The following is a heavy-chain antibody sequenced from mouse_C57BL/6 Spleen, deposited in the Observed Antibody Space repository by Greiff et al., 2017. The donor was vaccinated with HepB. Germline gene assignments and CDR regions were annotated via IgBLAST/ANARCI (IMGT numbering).Heavy chain of an antibody. CDR2: INPNNGGT. D-gene: IGHD1-1*01. CDR3: ARSPLNYYGSSYEAWFAY. J-gene: IGHJ3*01. V-gene: IGHV1-26*01. Sequence: EVQLQQSGPELVKPGASVKISCKASGYTFTDYYMNWVKQSHGKSLEWIGDINPNNGGTSYNQKFKGKATLTVDKSSSTAYMELRSLTSEDSAVYYCARSPLNYYGSSYEAWFAYWGQGTLVTVSA. CDR1: GYTFTDYY.